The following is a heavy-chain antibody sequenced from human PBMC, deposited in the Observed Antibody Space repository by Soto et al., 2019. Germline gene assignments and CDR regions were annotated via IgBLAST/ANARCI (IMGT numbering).Heavy chain of an antibody. Sequence: QLQLQESGSGLVKPSQTLSLTCAVSGGSISSGGYSWSWIRQPPGKVLEWIGYIYHSGSTCYNPHLKSRVPTSVDRSKHQFSLKLSSVTAAEPVVYYGARGSGIVAAVGAFDIWGQGTMVTVSS. CDR3: ARGSGIVAAVGAFDI. CDR1: GGSISSGGYS. V-gene: IGHV4-30-2*01. D-gene: IGHD6-13*01. J-gene: IGHJ3*02. CDR2: IYHSGST.